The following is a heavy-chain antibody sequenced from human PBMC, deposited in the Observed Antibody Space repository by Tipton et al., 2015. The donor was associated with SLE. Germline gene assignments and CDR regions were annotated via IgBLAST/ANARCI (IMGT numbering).Heavy chain of an antibody. CDR3: ARAGRAWNLFDY. CDR1: GYSISSGYY. D-gene: IGHD1-1*01. CDR2: IYHSGST. J-gene: IGHJ4*02. V-gene: IGHV4-38-2*02. Sequence: TLSLTCTVSGYSISSGYYWGWIRQPPGKGLEWIGSIYHSGSTYYNPSLKSRVTISVDTSKNQFSLKLSSVTAADTAVYYRARAGRAWNLFDYWGQGTLVTVSS.